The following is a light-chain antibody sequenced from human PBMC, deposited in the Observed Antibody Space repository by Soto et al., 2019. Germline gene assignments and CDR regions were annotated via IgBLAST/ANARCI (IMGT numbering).Light chain of an antibody. J-gene: IGLJ2*01. CDR3: QSYDSSTVV. V-gene: IGLV6-57*02. Sequence: NFMLTQPHSVSESPGKTVTISCTGSSGSIASNYVQWYQQRPGSAPTTVIYEDNQRPSGVPDRFSGSIDSSSTSASLTISGLKTEDEADYYCQSYDSSTVVFGGGTKVTVL. CDR2: EDN. CDR1: SGSIASNY.